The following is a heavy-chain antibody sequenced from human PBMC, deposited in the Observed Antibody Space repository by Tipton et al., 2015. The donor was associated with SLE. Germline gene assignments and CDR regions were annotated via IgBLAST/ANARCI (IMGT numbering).Heavy chain of an antibody. CDR1: GYTFTNYG. Sequence: QSGAEVKTPGAPVKVSCETPGYTFTNYGVSWVRQAPGLGLEWMGWISGYRGQSKYAEKFQGRLTMTTDTSAGIAYMELRSLRSDDTAVYYCARDSGLFYFDSWGQGTLVTVSS. J-gene: IGHJ4*02. V-gene: IGHV1-18*01. D-gene: IGHD3/OR15-3a*01. CDR3: ARDSGLFYFDS. CDR2: ISGYRGQS.